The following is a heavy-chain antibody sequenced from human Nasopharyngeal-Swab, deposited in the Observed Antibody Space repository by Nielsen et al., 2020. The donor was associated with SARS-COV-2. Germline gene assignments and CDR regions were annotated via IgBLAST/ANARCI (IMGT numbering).Heavy chain of an antibody. J-gene: IGHJ2*01. V-gene: IGHV3-23*03. CDR1: GFTFSSYS. Sequence: GGSLRLSCAASGFTFSSYSMNWVRQAPGMGLKWVSVIHSDGTSTKYADSVKGRFTISRDNSKDTLYLQMNSLRAEDTAVYYCAKDLPEGWNSYLWYFDLWGRGTLVTVSS. D-gene: IGHD1-1*01. CDR3: AKDLPEGWNSYLWYFDL. CDR2: IHSDGTST.